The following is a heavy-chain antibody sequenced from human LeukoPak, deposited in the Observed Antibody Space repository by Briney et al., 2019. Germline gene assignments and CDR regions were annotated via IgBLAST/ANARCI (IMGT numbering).Heavy chain of an antibody. CDR2: ISGSGGST. CDR3: LADTNSFDY. V-gene: IGHV3-23*01. J-gene: IGHJ4*02. D-gene: IGHD5-18*01. Sequence: PGGSVRLSCAASGFTFSSYAMSWVRQAPGKGLEGVSAISGSGGSTYYADSVKGRFTISRDNSKNTLYLQMNSLRAEDTAVYYCLADTNSFDYWGQGTLVTVSS. CDR1: GFTFSSYA.